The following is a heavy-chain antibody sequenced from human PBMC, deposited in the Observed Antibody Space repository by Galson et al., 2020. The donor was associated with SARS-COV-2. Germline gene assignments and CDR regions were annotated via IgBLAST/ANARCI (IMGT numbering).Heavy chain of an antibody. J-gene: IGHJ5*02. Sequence: GESLKISCAASGFTFSSYWMHWVRQAPGKGLVWVSRINSDGSSTRYADSVKGRFTISRDNAKNTLYLQMNSLRAEDTAVYYCARGPPDIVVVPAARNWFDPWGQGTLVTVSS. CDR1: GFTFSSYW. V-gene: IGHV3-74*01. CDR3: ARGPPDIVVVPAARNWFDP. D-gene: IGHD2-2*01. CDR2: INSDGSST.